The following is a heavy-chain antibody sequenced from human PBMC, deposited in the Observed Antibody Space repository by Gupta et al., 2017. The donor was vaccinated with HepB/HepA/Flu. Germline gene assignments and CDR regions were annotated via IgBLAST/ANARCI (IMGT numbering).Heavy chain of an antibody. V-gene: IGHV3-23*01. J-gene: IGHJ4*02. Sequence: EVQVLESGGGLVQPGGSLRLSCAASGFTFSHYGMNWVRQAPGKGLEWVSISSGGGDATYYADSVKGRFTISRDNSKNTLYLQLNNLRADDTALYYCAKGKQVGITTAFDYWGQGTLVTVSS. D-gene: IGHD1-26*01. CDR1: GFTFSHYG. CDR3: AKGKQVGITTAFDY. CDR2: SSGGGDAT.